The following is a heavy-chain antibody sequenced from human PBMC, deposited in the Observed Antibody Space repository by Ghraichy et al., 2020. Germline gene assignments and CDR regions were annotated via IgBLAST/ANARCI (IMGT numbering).Heavy chain of an antibody. V-gene: IGHV3-30*18. Sequence: GGSLRLSCAASGFTFSSYGMHWVRQAPGKGLEWVAVISYDGSNKYYADSVKGRFTISRDNSKNTLYLQMNSLRAEDTAVYYCAKDFFTPEMLVPDYWGQGTLVTVSS. CDR1: GFTFSSYG. J-gene: IGHJ4*02. CDR2: ISYDGSNK. D-gene: IGHD6-13*01. CDR3: AKDFFTPEMLVPDY.